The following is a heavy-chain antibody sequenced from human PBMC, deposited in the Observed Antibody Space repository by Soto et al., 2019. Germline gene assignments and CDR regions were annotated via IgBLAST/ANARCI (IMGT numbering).Heavy chain of an antibody. V-gene: IGHV3-48*02. D-gene: IGHD6-19*01. CDR2: SSPRGDTI. J-gene: IGHJ4*02. CDR3: AKGPHTNVGWPYYFES. Sequence: GGSLRLSCVASGFSLANYPMNWVRQTPGKGLEWISYSSPRGDTIYYADSVEGRFTISRDNARNSLSLHMSSLRDEDSALYYCAKGPHTNVGWPYYFESWGQGVPVNV. CDR1: GFSLANYP.